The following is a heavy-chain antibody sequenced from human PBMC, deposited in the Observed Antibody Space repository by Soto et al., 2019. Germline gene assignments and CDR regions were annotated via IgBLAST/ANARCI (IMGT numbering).Heavy chain of an antibody. CDR2: IYSGGST. Sequence: EVQLVESGGGLIQPGGSLRLSCAASGFTVSSNYMSWVRQAPGKGLEWVSVIYSGGSTYYADSVKGRFTISRDNSKNTLYLQMNSLGAEDTAVYYCARESVTSFGVAPWGMDVWGQGTTVTVSS. V-gene: IGHV3-53*01. CDR1: GFTVSSNY. D-gene: IGHD3-3*01. CDR3: ARESVTSFGVAPWGMDV. J-gene: IGHJ6*02.